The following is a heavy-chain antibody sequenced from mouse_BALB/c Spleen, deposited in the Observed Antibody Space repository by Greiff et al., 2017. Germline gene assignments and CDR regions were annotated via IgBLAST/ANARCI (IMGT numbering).Heavy chain of an antibody. J-gene: IGHJ3*01. CDR2: INPSNGRT. Sequence: QVQLQQSGAELVKPGASVKLSCKASGYTFTSYWMHWVKQRPGQGLEWIGEINPSNGRTNYNEKFKSKATLTVDKSSSTAYMQLSSLTSEDSAVYYCARVYDGYYRGFAYWGQGTLVTVSA. CDR3: ARVYDGYYRGFAY. CDR1: GYTFTSYW. D-gene: IGHD2-3*01. V-gene: IGHV1S81*02.